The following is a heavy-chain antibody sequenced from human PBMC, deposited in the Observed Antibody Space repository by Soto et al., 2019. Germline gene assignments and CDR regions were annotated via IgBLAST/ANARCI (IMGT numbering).Heavy chain of an antibody. D-gene: IGHD3-22*01. CDR1: GYSFTSYW. V-gene: IGHV5-10-1*01. Sequence: PGESLKISCKGSGYSFTSYWISWVRQMPGKGLEWMGRIDPSDSYTNYSPSFQGHVTISADKSISTAYLQWSSLKASDTAMYYCSIGGPLSSGYYYFDYWGQGTLVTVSS. CDR3: SIGGPLSSGYYYFDY. J-gene: IGHJ4*02. CDR2: IDPSDSYT.